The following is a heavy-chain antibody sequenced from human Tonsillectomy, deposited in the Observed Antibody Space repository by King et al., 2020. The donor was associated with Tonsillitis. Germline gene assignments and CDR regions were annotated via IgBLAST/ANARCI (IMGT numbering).Heavy chain of an antibody. V-gene: IGHV1-2*02. J-gene: IGHJ4*02. CDR2: INPNNGVT. CDR3: ARDEGMATAADY. CDR1: TYTFTGSY. D-gene: IGHD5-12*01. Sequence: QLVQSGTEVRKPGASVKVSCKASTYTFTGSYIHWVRQAPGQGLEWMGGINPNNGVTKYAQKFQGRVTMTRDTSITTAYMDLSSLRSDDTAVYYCARDEGMATAADYWGQGTLVTVSS.